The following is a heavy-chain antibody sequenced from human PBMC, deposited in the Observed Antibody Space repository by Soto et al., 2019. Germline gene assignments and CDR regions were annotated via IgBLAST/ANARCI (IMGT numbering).Heavy chain of an antibody. J-gene: IGHJ4*02. V-gene: IGHV3-72*01. D-gene: IGHD1-1*01. Sequence: PGGSLRLSCAASGFTFSYYYMDWVRQAPGEGLEWVGRSRNKANSYTTEYAASVKGRFTISRDESSDSLYLQMTSLTPEDTAIYYCVRGYNSFDSWGQGTLVTVSS. CDR1: GFTFSYYY. CDR3: VRGYNSFDS. CDR2: SRNKANSYTT.